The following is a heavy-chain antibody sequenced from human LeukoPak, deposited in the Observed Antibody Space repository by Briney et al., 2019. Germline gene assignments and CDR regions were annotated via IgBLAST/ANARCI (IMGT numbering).Heavy chain of an antibody. CDR3: ARVDRYCSGGSWYSGAFVI. CDR2: ISSSSSHI. Sequence: PGGSLTLSCAASGFTFSSLSMNWVRHPPEGGLEWVSSISSSSSHIYYADSVKGRFTISRDQAENSLYLQMNSLRADGPAVSYCARVDRYCSGGSWYSGAFVIWGQGTMVTVSS. V-gene: IGHV3-21*01. D-gene: IGHD2-15*01. J-gene: IGHJ3*02. CDR1: GFTFSSLS.